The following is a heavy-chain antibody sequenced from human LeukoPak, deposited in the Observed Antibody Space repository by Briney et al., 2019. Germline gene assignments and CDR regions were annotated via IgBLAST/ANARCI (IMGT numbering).Heavy chain of an antibody. CDR3: ARDGYYYGSGSYYDY. J-gene: IGHJ4*02. V-gene: IGHV3-7*01. Sequence: PGGSLRLSCAASGFTFSSYWMSWVRQAPGEGLEWVANIKQDGSEKYYVDSVKGQFTISRDNAKNSLYLQMNSLRAEDTAVYYCARDGYYYGSGSYYDYWGQGTLVTVSS. CDR1: GFTFSSYW. D-gene: IGHD3-10*01. CDR2: IKQDGSEK.